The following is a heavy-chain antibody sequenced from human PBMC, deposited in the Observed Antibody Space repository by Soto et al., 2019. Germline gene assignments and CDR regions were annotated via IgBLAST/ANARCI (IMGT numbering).Heavy chain of an antibody. V-gene: IGHV3-23*01. CDR1: ALTFSNYA. CDR2: IDLSGATT. J-gene: IGHJ6*01. CDR3: PVWYGGNYYCYYYGMGG. Sequence: GWSMRLSWPASALTFSNYAMAWCRQAPGKGLEWVSAIDLSGATTYYAGSVKGRFTISRDNSKNALFLQMNSLRAEDTAVYYCPVWYGGNYYCYYYGMGGWGQETTVSVSS. D-gene: IGHD3-10*01.